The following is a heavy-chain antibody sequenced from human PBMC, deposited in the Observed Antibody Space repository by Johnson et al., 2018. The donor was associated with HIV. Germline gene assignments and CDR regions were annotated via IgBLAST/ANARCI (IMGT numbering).Heavy chain of an antibody. CDR1: GFTFSSYW. CDR2: INSDGSST. Sequence: VQLVESGGGLVQPGGSLRLSCAASGFTFSSYWMHWVRQAPGKGLVWVSRINSDGSSTRYADSVKGRFTVSRDNAKNKLYLQMKSLRVEDTAVYYCARSPETGDRLWRAFDIWGHGTMVTVSS. CDR3: ARSPETGDRLWRAFDI. J-gene: IGHJ3*02. V-gene: IGHV3-74*01. D-gene: IGHD4-17*01.